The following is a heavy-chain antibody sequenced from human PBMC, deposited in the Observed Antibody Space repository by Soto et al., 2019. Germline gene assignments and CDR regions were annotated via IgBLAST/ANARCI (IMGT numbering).Heavy chain of an antibody. Sequence: GGSLRLSCAASGFTFSSYAMSWVRQAPGKGLEWVSAISGSGGSTYYADSVKGRFTISRDNSKNTLYLQMNSLRAEDTAVYYCAKDGVVVPAATAPFDYRGQGTLVTVSS. CDR2: ISGSGGST. D-gene: IGHD2-2*01. CDR3: AKDGVVVPAATAPFDY. CDR1: GFTFSSYA. V-gene: IGHV3-23*01. J-gene: IGHJ4*02.